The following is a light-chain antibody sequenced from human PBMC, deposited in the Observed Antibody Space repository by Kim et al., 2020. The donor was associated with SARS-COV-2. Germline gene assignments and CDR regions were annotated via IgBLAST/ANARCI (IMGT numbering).Light chain of an antibody. CDR1: QTISNW. J-gene: IGKJ1*01. CDR3: QQYYSYPWT. CDR2: DAS. Sequence: DIQMTQSPSTLSASVGDRVTITCRASQTISNWLAWYQQKPGKAPKLLIYDASSLESGVPSRFSGSGSGPKFTLTISSLQPDDFATYYCQQYYSYPWTFGQGTKVDIK. V-gene: IGKV1-5*01.